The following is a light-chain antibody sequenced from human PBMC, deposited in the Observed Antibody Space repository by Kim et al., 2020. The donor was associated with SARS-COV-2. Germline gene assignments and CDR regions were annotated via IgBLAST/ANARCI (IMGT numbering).Light chain of an antibody. CDR2: DVS. V-gene: IGLV2-14*01. Sequence: QSALTQPASVSGSPGQSITISCTGTSSDVGGYNYVSWYQQHPGKAPKLMIYDVSKRPSGVSNRFSGSKSGTTASLTISGPRAEDEADYYCSSYTSSSTYVFGTGTKVTVL. J-gene: IGLJ1*01. CDR1: SSDVGGYNY. CDR3: SSYTSSSTYV.